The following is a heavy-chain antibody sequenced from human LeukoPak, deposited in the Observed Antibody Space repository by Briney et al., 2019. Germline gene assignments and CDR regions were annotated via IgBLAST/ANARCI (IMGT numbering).Heavy chain of an antibody. CDR1: GGSFSNYY. V-gene: IGHV4-4*09. Sequence: PSETLSLTCTVSGGSFSNYYWSWVRQPPGKGLELIGYIFTSGFTNYNPSLNSRLTISIATPKNQFSLKLGSVSATETAVYCWSRLSNIDWAWYFDLWGRGTRVTVSS. J-gene: IGHJ2*01. D-gene: IGHD3-9*01. CDR2: IFTSGFT. CDR3: SRLSNIDWAWYFDL.